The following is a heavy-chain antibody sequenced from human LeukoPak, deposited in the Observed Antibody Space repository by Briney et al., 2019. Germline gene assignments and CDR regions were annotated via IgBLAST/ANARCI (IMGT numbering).Heavy chain of an antibody. Sequence: ASVKVSCKVSGYTLTELSMHWVRQAPGKGLEWMGGFDPEDGETIYAQKFQGRVTMTEDTSTDTAYMELSSLRSEDTAVYYCATDLFISWYSGSYGDYWGQGTLVTVSS. D-gene: IGHD1-26*01. CDR1: GYTLTELS. CDR3: ATDLFISWYSGSYGDY. V-gene: IGHV1-24*01. J-gene: IGHJ4*02. CDR2: FDPEDGET.